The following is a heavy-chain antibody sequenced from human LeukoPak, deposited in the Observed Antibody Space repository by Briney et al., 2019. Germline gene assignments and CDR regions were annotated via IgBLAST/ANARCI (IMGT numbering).Heavy chain of an antibody. CDR1: GYTFTSYA. Sequence: ASVKVSCKASGYTFTSYAMNWVRQAPGQGLEWMGWINTNTGNPTYAQGFTGRFVFSLDTSVSTAYLQISSLKAEDTAVYYCARWDYDFWSGWSWTFDYWGQGTLVTVSS. D-gene: IGHD3-3*01. CDR2: INTNTGNP. J-gene: IGHJ4*02. V-gene: IGHV7-4-1*02. CDR3: ARWDYDFWSGWSWTFDY.